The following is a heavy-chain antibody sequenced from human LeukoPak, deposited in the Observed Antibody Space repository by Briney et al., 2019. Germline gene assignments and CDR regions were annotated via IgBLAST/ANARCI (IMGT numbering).Heavy chain of an antibody. V-gene: IGHV3-30*18. CDR2: ISYEGSNK. J-gene: IGHJ4*02. CDR3: AKVVWEVRSPGVLRFLDGRRVTDY. Sequence: PGGSLRLSCAASGFTFCSYGVHWAPQAPGKGLEWVAVISYEGSNKYYADSVKGRFTISRDNSKNTLYLQMNSLRAEDTAVYYCAKVVWEVRSPGVLRFLDGRRVTDYWGQGTLVTVSS. CDR1: GFTFCSYG. D-gene: IGHD3-3*01.